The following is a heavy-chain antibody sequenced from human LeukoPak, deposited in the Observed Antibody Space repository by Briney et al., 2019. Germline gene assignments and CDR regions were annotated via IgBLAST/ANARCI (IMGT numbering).Heavy chain of an antibody. V-gene: IGHV3-66*01. D-gene: IGHD3-22*01. Sequence: GGSLRLSCAVSGFTVSSNYMSWVRQAPGKGLEWVSVIYSGGSIYYAGSVKGRFTISRDNSKNTLYLQMNSLRAEDTAVYYCARGINYYDSSGSFDYWGQRTLVTVSS. J-gene: IGHJ4*02. CDR2: IYSGGSI. CDR3: ARGINYYDSSGSFDY. CDR1: GFTVSSNY.